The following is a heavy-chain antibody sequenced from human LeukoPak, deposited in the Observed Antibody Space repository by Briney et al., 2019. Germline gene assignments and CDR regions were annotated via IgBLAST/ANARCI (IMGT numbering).Heavy chain of an antibody. J-gene: IGHJ6*03. V-gene: IGHV1-24*01. D-gene: IGHD5-12*01. Sequence: ASVKVSCKVSGYTLTELSMHWVRQAPGKGLEWMGGFDPEDGETIYAQKFQGRVTMTEDTSTDTAYMELSSLRSEDTAVYYCATLATSGYYHYYMDVWGKGTTVTVSS. CDR1: GYTLTELS. CDR3: ATLATSGYYHYYMDV. CDR2: FDPEDGET.